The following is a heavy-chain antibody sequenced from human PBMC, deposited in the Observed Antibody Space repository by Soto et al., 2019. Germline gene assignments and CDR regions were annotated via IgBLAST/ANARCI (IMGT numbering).Heavy chain of an antibody. D-gene: IGHD6-6*01. CDR3: AREFRGSSSGYYYYGMDV. V-gene: IGHV5-10-1*01. CDR2: IDPSDSYT. J-gene: IGHJ6*02. CDR1: GYSFTSYC. Sequence: GESLKISCKGSGYSFTSYCISWVRQMPGKGLEWMGRIDPSDSYTNYSPSFQGHVTISADKSISTAYLQWSSLKASDTAMYYCAREFRGSSSGYYYYGMDVWGQGTTVTVSS.